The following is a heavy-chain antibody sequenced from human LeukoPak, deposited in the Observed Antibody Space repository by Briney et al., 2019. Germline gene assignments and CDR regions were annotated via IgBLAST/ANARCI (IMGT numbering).Heavy chain of an antibody. V-gene: IGHV4-59*01. CDR2: IYYSGST. D-gene: IGHD3-3*01. Sequence: SETLSLTCTVSGGSISSYYWSWIRQPPGKGLEWIGYIYYSGSTNYNPSLKSRVTISVDTSKNQFSLKLSSVTAADTAVYYCASAGRNYDFWGGPRFGAFDIWGQGTMVTVSS. J-gene: IGHJ3*02. CDR3: ASAGRNYDFWGGPRFGAFDI. CDR1: GGSISSYY.